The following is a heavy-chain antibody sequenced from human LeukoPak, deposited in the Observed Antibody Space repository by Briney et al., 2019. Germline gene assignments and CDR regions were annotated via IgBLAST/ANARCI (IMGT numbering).Heavy chain of an antibody. D-gene: IGHD6-19*01. CDR1: GYTFTTYY. CDR2: INPSGGST. V-gene: IGHV1-46*01. CDR3: ARVGSSGWFDGDWFDP. J-gene: IGHJ5*02. Sequence: ASVKVSCKASGYTFTTYYMHWVRQAPGQGLEWMGIINPSGGSTSYAQKFQGGVTMTRDTSTSTVYMELSSLRSDDTAVYYCARVGSSGWFDGDWFDPWGQGTLVTVSS.